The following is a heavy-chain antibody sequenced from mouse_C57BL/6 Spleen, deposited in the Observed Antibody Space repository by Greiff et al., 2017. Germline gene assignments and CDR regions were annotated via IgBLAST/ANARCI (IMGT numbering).Heavy chain of an antibody. J-gene: IGHJ4*01. Sequence: VQLQQPGAELVRPGTSVKLSCKASGYTFTSYWMHWVKQRPGQGLEWIGVIDPSDSYTNYNPKFKGKATLTVDTSSSTAYMQLSSLTSEDSAVYYGARGGNSYAMDYWGQGTSVTVSS. CDR1: GYTFTSYW. D-gene: IGHD2-1*01. V-gene: IGHV1-59*01. CDR2: IDPSDSYT. CDR3: ARGGNSYAMDY.